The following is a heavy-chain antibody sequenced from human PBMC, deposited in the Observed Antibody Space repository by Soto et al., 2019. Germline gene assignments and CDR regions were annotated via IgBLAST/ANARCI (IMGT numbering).Heavy chain of an antibody. Sequence: PSETLSLTCTVSGGSISSSSYYWGWIRQPPGKGLEWIGSIYYSGSTYYNPSLKSRVTISVDTSKNQFSLKLSSVTAADTAVYYCAISYYYDSSGYFIRWGKGTLVTVSS. J-gene: IGHJ4*02. CDR2: IYYSGST. CDR3: AISYYYDSSGYFIR. CDR1: GGSISSSSYY. D-gene: IGHD3-22*01. V-gene: IGHV4-39*01.